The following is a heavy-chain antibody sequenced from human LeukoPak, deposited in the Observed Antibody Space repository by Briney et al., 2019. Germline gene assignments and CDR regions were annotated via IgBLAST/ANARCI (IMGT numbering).Heavy chain of an antibody. J-gene: IGHJ4*02. CDR1: GFTFDDYA. CDR3: ARDQKGYSYGYQSGGY. CDR2: ISWNGGNI. V-gene: IGHV3-9*03. Sequence: PGGSLRLSCAASGFTFDDYAMHWVRQAPGKGLEWVSGISWNGGNIGYADSVKGRFIISRDNARNSLYLQMNSLRAEDMALYYCARDQKGYSYGYQSGGYWGQGTLVTVSS. D-gene: IGHD5-18*01.